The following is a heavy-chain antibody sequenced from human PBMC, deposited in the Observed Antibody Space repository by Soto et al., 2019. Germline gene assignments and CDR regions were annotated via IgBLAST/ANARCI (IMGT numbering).Heavy chain of an antibody. CDR2: IFYSGST. CDR1: GGSINSGIYH. CDR3: ARTYGGRGQFDS. J-gene: IGHJ4*02. D-gene: IGHD4-17*01. V-gene: IGHV4-31*03. Sequence: QVQLXXXXXXXXKPSQTLSXTCTVSGGSINSGIYHXXXLRQTAGEGLQWIGYIFYSGSTYYNPSLKSRVDISRDTSKNQFSLTLTSVTAADTAIYYCARTYGGRGQFDSWGQGTLVTVSS.